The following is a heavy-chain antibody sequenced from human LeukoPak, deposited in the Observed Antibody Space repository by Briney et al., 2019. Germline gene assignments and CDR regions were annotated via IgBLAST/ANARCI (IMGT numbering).Heavy chain of an antibody. J-gene: IGHJ4*02. CDR1: GYTFTSYY. Sequence: GASVKVSCKASGYTFTSYYMHWVRQAPGQGLEWMGIINPSGGSTSYAQKFQGRVTMTRDTSTSTVYMELGSLRSEDTAVYYCARGEVIVVVSTTSIDYWGQGTLVTVSS. CDR3: ARGEVIVVVSTTSIDY. V-gene: IGHV1-46*01. CDR2: INPSGGST. D-gene: IGHD3-22*01.